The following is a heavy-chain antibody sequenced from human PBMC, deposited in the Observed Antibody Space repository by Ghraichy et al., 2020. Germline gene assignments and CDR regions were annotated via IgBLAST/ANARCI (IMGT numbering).Heavy chain of an antibody. V-gene: IGHV3-11*01. Sequence: LSLTCAASGFTFSDYYMSWIRQAPGKGLEWVSYISSSGSTIYYADSVKGRFTISRDNAKNSLYLQMNSLRAEDTAVYYCAKDKYYYYGMDVWGQGTTVTVSS. CDR1: GFTFSDYY. J-gene: IGHJ6*02. CDR3: AKDKYYYYGMDV. CDR2: ISSSGSTI.